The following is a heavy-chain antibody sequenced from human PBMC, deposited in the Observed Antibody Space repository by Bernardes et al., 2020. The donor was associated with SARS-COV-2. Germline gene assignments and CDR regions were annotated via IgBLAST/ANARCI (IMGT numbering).Heavy chain of an antibody. J-gene: IGHJ6*02. D-gene: IGHD3-10*01. Sequence: GGSLRLSCAASGFTFSSYGMHWVRHAPGKGLEWVAVIWYDGSNKYYADSVKGRFTISRDNSKNTLYLQMNSLRAEDTAVYYCARDRVLVVRGVMIYYYGMDVWGQGTTVTVSS. CDR1: GFTFSSYG. V-gene: IGHV3-33*01. CDR2: IWYDGSNK. CDR3: ARDRVLVVRGVMIYYYGMDV.